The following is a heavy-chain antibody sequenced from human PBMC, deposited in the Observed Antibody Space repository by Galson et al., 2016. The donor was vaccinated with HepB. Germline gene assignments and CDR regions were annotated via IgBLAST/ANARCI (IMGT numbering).Heavy chain of an antibody. J-gene: IGHJ3*02. CDR1: GLSLSPYA. Sequence: SLRLSCAGSGLSLSPYAMSWGRQAPGKALAWVSGISASGGSKTYADSVRGRFIISRDNSNNKLFLQMNSLTTEDTAIYFCAKDRLSGHGDYSWGIFDIWGRGTEVTVSS. CDR3: AKDRLSGHGDYSWGIFDI. CDR2: ISASGGSK. V-gene: IGHV3-23*01. D-gene: IGHD4-17*01.